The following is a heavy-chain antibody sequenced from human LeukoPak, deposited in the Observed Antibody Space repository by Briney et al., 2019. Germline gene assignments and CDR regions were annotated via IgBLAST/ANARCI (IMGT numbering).Heavy chain of an antibody. CDR1: GFTFSSYG. Sequence: GGSLRLSCAASGFTFSSYGMHWVRQAPGKGLEWVAVIWYDGSNKYYADSVKGRFTISRDNSKNTLYLQMNSLRADDTAVYYCANRDDYFDYWGQGALVTVSS. V-gene: IGHV3-33*06. CDR2: IWYDGSNK. J-gene: IGHJ4*02. CDR3: ANRDDYFDY.